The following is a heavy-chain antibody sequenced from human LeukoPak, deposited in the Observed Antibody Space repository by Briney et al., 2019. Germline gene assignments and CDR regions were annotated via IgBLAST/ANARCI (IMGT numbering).Heavy chain of an antibody. Sequence: SEALSLTCTVSGASISSSSHYWGWLRQPLGKGLEWIGSIYYSGSTDYNPSLDSRVTLSVDTSKNQFSLRLISVTAADTAVYYCARHIGYSSTWYTWFDPWGQGTLVTVSS. D-gene: IGHD6-13*01. J-gene: IGHJ5*02. CDR3: ARHIGYSSTWYTWFDP. V-gene: IGHV4-39*01. CDR2: IYYSGST. CDR1: GASISSSSHY.